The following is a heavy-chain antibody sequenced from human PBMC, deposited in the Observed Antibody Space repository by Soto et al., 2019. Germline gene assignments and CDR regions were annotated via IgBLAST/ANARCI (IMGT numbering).Heavy chain of an antibody. CDR3: ARGKKGLLWFGEDPYYYYYGMDV. D-gene: IGHD3-10*01. CDR1: GGSFRGYY. CDR2: INHSGST. J-gene: IGHJ6*02. Sequence: SETLSLTCAVYGGSFRGYYWSWIRQPPGKGLEWIGEINHSGSTNYNPSIKSQVTISVDTSKNQFSLKLSSVTAADTAVYYCARGKKGLLWFGEDPYYYYYGMDVWGQGTTVT. V-gene: IGHV4-34*01.